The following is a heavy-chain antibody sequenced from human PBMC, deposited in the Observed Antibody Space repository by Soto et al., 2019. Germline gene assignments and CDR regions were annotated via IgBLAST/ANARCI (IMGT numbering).Heavy chain of an antibody. CDR2: ISSSSSTI. J-gene: IGHJ6*03. CDR3: ASQSVRYYYMDV. CDR1: GFTFSSYS. V-gene: IGHV3-48*01. D-gene: IGHD2-2*01. Sequence: EVQLVESGGGLVQPGGSLRLSCAASGFTFSSYSMNWVRQAPGKGLEWVSYISSSSSTIYYADSVKGRFTISRDNAKNSLYLQINSLRAEDTAVYYCASQSVRYYYMDVWGKGTTVTVSS.